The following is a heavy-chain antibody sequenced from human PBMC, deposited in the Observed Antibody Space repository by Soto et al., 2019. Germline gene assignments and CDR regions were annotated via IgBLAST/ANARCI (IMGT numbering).Heavy chain of an antibody. CDR1: GASISSTSSGDW. CDR3: AKMVGATLVDY. J-gene: IGHJ4*02. CDR2: IHHSGST. V-gene: IGHV4-4*02. Sequence: QVQLQESGPGLVKPSGTLSLTCTVSGASISSTSSGDWWSWVRQPPGKGLEWIGEIHHSGSTNYNPSLKSRVTISVDKSKNQSSLRLSSVTAADTAVYYCAKMVGATLVDYWGQGTLVTVSS. D-gene: IGHD1-26*01.